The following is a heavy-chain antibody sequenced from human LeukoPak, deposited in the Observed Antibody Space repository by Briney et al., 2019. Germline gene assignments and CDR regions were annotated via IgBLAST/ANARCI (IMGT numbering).Heavy chain of an antibody. CDR2: ISAYNGNT. V-gene: IGHV1-18*01. CDR3: ARAYCSSTSCYCDAFDI. J-gene: IGHJ3*02. D-gene: IGHD2-2*01. Sequence: ASVKVSCKASGYTFTSYGISWVRQAPGQGLEWMGWISAYNGNTNYAQKLQGRVTMTTDTSTSTAYMELRSLRSDDTAVYYCARAYCSSTSCYCDAFDIWGQGTMVTVSS. CDR1: GYTFTSYG.